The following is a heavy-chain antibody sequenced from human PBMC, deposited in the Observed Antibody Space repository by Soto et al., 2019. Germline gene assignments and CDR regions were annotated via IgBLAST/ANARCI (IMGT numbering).Heavy chain of an antibody. V-gene: IGHV3-66*01. CDR3: AARDGSKYYYDSSGYSPLR. Sequence: PGGSLRLSCAASGFTLSYSFMSWVRQAPGKGLEWVSLIYSDGTTYYADSVKGRFTISRDNSKNTLYLQMNSLRAEDTAVYYCAARDGSKYYYDSSGYSPLRWGQGTLVTVSS. D-gene: IGHD3-22*01. CDR2: IYSDGTT. J-gene: IGHJ4*02. CDR1: GFTLSYSF.